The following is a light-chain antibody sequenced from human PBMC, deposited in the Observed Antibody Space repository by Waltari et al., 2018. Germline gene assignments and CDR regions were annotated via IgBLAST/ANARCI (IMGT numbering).Light chain of an antibody. J-gene: IGLJ1*01. CDR2: DVS. CDR1: RSDVGTHNY. Sequence: QSALTQPASVSGSPGQSITISCTGTRSDVGTHNYVSWYQQRPGKAPDLIIFDVSKRPSGFSIRFSGSKSGNTASLTISGLQAEDEADYYCNSYTNSGTYVFGSGTKVTVL. V-gene: IGLV2-14*03. CDR3: NSYTNSGTYV.